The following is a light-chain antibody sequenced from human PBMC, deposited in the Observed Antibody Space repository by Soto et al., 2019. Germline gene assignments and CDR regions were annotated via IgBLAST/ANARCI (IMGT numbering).Light chain of an antibody. CDR3: QQYYTSPLT. CDR2: CAS. CDR1: HRVLCSTVNKNY. V-gene: IGKV4-1*01. Sequence: DIVMTPPPASLPASFPERATIHCKTTHRVLCSTVNKNYLAWYQQKPGQPPRLLIYCASTRETGVPDRFSGSGSGTDFTLTISSLQAEDFAVYYCQQYYTSPLTFGPGTKVDIK. J-gene: IGKJ3*01.